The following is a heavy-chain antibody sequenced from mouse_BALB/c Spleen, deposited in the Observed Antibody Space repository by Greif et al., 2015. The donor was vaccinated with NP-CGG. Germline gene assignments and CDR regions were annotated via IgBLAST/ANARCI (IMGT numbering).Heavy chain of an antibody. J-gene: IGHJ4*01. CDR2: IDPSDSET. CDR3: ARDYRCDGYAMDY. CDR1: GYSFTSYW. D-gene: IGHD2-14*01. V-gene: IGHV1S126*01. Sequence: QVQLQQSGPQLVRPGASVKISCKASGYSFTSYWMHWVKQRPGQGLEWIGMIDPSDSETRLNQKFKDKATLTVDKSSSTAYMQLSSPTSEDSAVYYCARDYRCDGYAMDYWGQGNSVTVSS.